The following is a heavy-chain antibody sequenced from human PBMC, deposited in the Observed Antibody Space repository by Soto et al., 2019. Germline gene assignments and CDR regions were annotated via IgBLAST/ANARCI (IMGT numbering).Heavy chain of an antibody. J-gene: IGHJ5*02. Sequence: ASVKVSCKASGGTFSSYLISWVRQAPGQGLEWMGWINPNSGGTNYAQKFQGWVTMTRDTSISTAYMELSRLRSDDTAVYYCARDGRYCSGGSCPINWFDPWGQGTLVTVSS. D-gene: IGHD2-15*01. CDR1: GGTFSSYL. CDR3: ARDGRYCSGGSCPINWFDP. V-gene: IGHV1-2*04. CDR2: INPNSGGT.